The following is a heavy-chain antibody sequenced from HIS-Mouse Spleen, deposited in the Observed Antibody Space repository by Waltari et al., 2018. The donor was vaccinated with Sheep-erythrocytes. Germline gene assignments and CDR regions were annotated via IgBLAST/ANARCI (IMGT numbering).Heavy chain of an antibody. CDR2: ISSSSSYI. Sequence: EVQLVESGGGLVKPGGSLRLSGAASGFTFSSYSMNWVRQAPGKGREWVSSISSSSSYIYYADSVKGRFTISRDNAKNSLYLQMNSLRAEDTAVYYCARDSTSDAFDIWGQGTMVTVSS. J-gene: IGHJ3*02. CDR3: ARDSTSDAFDI. V-gene: IGHV3-21*01. D-gene: IGHD6-6*01. CDR1: GFTFSSYS.